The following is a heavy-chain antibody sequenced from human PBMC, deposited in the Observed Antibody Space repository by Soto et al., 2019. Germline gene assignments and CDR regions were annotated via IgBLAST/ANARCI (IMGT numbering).Heavy chain of an antibody. J-gene: IGHJ2*01. D-gene: IGHD3-9*01. Sequence: QVQLQQWGAGPLRPLETLSLTCGVSGGSFSGYYWAWIRQSPGKGLEWIGEINDRGSINYNPCLKSRISISVDPSKNHYSLNLRSVTAADTAVYYCARESHDILTGPPWVWYFDLWGRGTLVTVSS. CDR1: GGSFSGYY. CDR2: INDRGSI. CDR3: ARESHDILTGPPWVWYFDL. V-gene: IGHV4-34*01.